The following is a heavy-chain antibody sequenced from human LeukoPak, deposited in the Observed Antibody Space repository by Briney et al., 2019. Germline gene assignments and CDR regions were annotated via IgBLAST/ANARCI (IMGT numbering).Heavy chain of an antibody. CDR2: INPNSGGT. CDR3: AXXXXXXXXYXXXXVGY. V-gene: IGHV1-2*02. J-gene: IGHJ4*02. Sequence: TFTGXYMHWVRQAPGQGLEWMGWINPNSGGTNYAQKFQGRVTMTRDTSISTAYMELSRLRSDDTAVYYCAXXXXXXXXYXXXXVGYWGXGXLVTVSS. CDR1: TFTGXY.